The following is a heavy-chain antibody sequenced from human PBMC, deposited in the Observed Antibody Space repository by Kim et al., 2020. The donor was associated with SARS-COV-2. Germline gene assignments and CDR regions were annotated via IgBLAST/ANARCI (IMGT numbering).Heavy chain of an antibody. CDR3: ARHAAAAAGLYYFDY. V-gene: IGHV5-10-1*01. CDR2: IDPSDSYT. J-gene: IGHJ4*02. D-gene: IGHD6-13*01. Sequence: GESLKISCKGSGYSFTSYWISWVRQMPGKGLEWMGRIDPSDSYTNYSPSFQGHVTISADKSISTAYLQWSSLKASDTAMYYCARHAAAAAGLYYFDYWGQGTLVTVSS. CDR1: GYSFTSYW.